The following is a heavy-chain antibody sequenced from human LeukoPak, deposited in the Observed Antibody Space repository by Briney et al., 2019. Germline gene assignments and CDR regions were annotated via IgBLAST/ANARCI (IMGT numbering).Heavy chain of an antibody. CDR3: ARGRSSGWYELFDY. Sequence: ASVKVSCKASGGTFSSYAISWVRQATGQGLEWMGWMNPNSGNTGYAQKFQGRVTMTRNTSISTAYMELSSLRSEDTAVYYCARGRSSGWYELFDYWGQGTLVTVSS. D-gene: IGHD6-19*01. V-gene: IGHV1-8*02. CDR1: GGTFSSYA. CDR2: MNPNSGNT. J-gene: IGHJ4*02.